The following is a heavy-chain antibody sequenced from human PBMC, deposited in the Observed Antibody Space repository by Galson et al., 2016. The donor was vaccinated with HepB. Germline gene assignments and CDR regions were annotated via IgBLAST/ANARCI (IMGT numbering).Heavy chain of an antibody. CDR2: INPKSGGT. CDR1: GYTFTGYY. CDR3: ARGVAVTGSGGRVFDY. D-gene: IGHD6-19*01. J-gene: IGHJ4*02. V-gene: IGHV1-2*04. Sequence: SVKVSCKASGYTFTGYYILWVRQAPGQGLEWMGWINPKSGGTNYAQKFQDWVTMTRDTSISTAYMELSRLRSDDTAVYYCARGVAVTGSGGRVFDYWGQGTLVTVSS.